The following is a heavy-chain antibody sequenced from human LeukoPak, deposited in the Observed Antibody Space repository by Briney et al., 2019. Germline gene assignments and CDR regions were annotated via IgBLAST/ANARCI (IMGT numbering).Heavy chain of an antibody. J-gene: IGHJ4*02. CDR1: GFTFSSYA. D-gene: IGHD6-19*01. V-gene: IGHV3-23*01. Sequence: GGSLRLSCAASGFTFSSYAMSWVRPAPGKGLEWVSAISGSGGSTYYADSVKGRFTISRDNSKNTLYLQMNSLRAEDTAVYYCAKAHGRYSSGWYSFFRRWGQGTLVTVSS. CDR2: ISGSGGST. CDR3: AKAHGRYSSGWYSFFRR.